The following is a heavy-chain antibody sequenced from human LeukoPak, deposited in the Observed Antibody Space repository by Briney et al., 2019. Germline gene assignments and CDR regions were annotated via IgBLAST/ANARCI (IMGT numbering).Heavy chain of an antibody. V-gene: IGHV1-69*06. D-gene: IGHD6-19*01. CDR3: ARGVAGTCLYYFDY. CDR2: IIPIFGTA. J-gene: IGHJ4*02. CDR1: GGTFSSYA. Sequence: SVKVSCKASGGTFSSYAISWVRQATGQGLEWMGRIIPIFGTANYAQKFQGRVTITADKSTSTDYMELSSLRSEDPGVYCCARGVAGTCLYYFDYWGQGTLVTVSS.